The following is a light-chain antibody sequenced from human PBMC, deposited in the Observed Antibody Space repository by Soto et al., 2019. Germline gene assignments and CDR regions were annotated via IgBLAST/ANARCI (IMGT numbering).Light chain of an antibody. J-gene: IGKJ4*01. CDR2: DAS. Sequence: IVVTEFRARLSVYPEEINTLSCRASQSVHIYLAWYQQKPGQAPRLLIYDASTRATGIPARFSGSGSGTDFTLTINNLQPDEVATHYCQKYTECGPLPFGGGTKVDI. CDR3: QKYTECGPLP. CDR1: QSVHIY. V-gene: IGKV3-15*01.